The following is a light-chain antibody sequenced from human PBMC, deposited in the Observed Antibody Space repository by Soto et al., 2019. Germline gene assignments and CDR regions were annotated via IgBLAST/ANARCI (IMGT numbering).Light chain of an antibody. V-gene: IGKV1-33*01. CDR3: QQYDKLLLT. J-gene: IGKJ4*01. CDR2: EAS. CDR1: RTMYSW. Sequence: DIQMTQSPSTLSGSVGDRVTNTCRAGRTMYSWLPWSQQRPGKDAKPLNYEASNLETGVPSRFSGSGSGTDFTFTISRLQPEDIATYYCQQYDKLLLTFGGGTKVDNK.